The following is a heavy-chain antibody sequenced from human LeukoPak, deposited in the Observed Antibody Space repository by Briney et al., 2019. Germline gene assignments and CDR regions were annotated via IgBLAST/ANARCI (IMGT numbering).Heavy chain of an antibody. V-gene: IGHV1-2*02. CDR1: GYGFTGSY. CDR2: INPNSGGT. Sequence: GASVKVSFKCSGYGFTGSYMHWGWQAHGQGNGWVGWINPNSGGTNYAQKCQRRVPMTRDTSIRTAYMELRRLRSDDTAVYYCASLVAAAGTGRNFDYWAKGTLVTVSS. D-gene: IGHD6-13*01. CDR3: ASLVAAAGTGRNFDY. J-gene: IGHJ4*02.